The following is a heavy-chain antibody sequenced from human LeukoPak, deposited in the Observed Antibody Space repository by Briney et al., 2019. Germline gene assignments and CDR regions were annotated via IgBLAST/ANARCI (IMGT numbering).Heavy chain of an antibody. D-gene: IGHD6-13*01. V-gene: IGHV4-39*01. CDR3: ARQKRRTSWYNSYYYGMDV. Sequence: PSETLSLTCTVSGGSISSSSYYWGWIRQPPGKGLEWIGSIYYSGSTYYNPSHKSRVTISVDTSKNQFSLKLSSVTAADTAVYYCARQKRRTSWYNSYYYGMDVWGQGTTVTVSS. CDR2: IYYSGST. CDR1: GGSISSSSYY. J-gene: IGHJ6*02.